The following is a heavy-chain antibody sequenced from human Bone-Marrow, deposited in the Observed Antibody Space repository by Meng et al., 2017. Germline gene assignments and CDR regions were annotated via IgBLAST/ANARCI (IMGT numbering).Heavy chain of an antibody. V-gene: IGHV5-51*01. D-gene: IGHD6-13*01. CDR1: GYSFTSYW. Sequence: GGSLRLSCKGSGYSFTSYWIGWVRQMPGKGLEWMGIIYPGDSDTRYSPSFQGQVTISADKSISTAYLQWSSLKASDTAMYYCARHGEQQLIRTGWFDPWGQGTLVTVSS. CDR2: IYPGDSDT. J-gene: IGHJ5*02. CDR3: ARHGEQQLIRTGWFDP.